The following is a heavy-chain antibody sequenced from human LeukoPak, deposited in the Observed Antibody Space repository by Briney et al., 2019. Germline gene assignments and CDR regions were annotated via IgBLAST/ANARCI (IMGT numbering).Heavy chain of an antibody. CDR2: ISSSSSYI. J-gene: IGHJ3*02. CDR3: ARGAQKIVLLWFGESSWDAFDI. CDR1: GFMFSSYS. V-gene: IGHV3-21*01. Sequence: PGGSLSFSSAASGFMFSSYSRIWVRPAPGKGLEWVTTISSSSSYIYYADSVKGRYTISRDNARISLFLQMNSLRAEDTAVYYCARGAQKIVLLWFGESSWDAFDIWGQGTMVTVSS. D-gene: IGHD3-10*01.